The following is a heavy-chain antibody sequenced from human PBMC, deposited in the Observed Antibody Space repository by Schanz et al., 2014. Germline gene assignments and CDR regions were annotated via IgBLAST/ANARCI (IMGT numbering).Heavy chain of an antibody. J-gene: IGHJ6*03. D-gene: IGHD2-21*02. Sequence: VQLVESGGGLVKPGGSLRLSCAASGFTFSNYSMNWVRQAPGKGLEWVANIGYDGSEKYYVDSVKGRFTISRDNSNNMVYLQMNSLRAEDTAVYYCARPSDSSWYMDVWGKGTTVTVSS. V-gene: IGHV3-33*08. CDR2: IGYDGSEK. CDR1: GFTFSNYS. CDR3: ARPSDSSWYMDV.